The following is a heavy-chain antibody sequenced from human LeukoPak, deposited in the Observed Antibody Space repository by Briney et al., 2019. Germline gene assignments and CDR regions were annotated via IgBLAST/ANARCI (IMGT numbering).Heavy chain of an antibody. J-gene: IGHJ6*03. D-gene: IGHD7-27*01. CDR3: ARVSGDQSFHYYYYHMDV. Sequence: GGSLRLSCAASGFTFSSYWMTWVRQAPGKGLEWVANIKQDGSEKYYVDSVKGRFTISRDNAKNSLYLQMDSLRAEDTAVYYCARVSGDQSFHYYYYHMDVWGKGTTVTVSS. V-gene: IGHV3-7*01. CDR1: GFTFSSYW. CDR2: IKQDGSEK.